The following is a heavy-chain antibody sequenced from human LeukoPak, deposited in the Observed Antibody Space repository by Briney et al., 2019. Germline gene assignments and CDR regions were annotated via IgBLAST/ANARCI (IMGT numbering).Heavy chain of an antibody. D-gene: IGHD3-10*02. J-gene: IGHJ4*02. Sequence: SETLSLTCTVSGGSISSYYWSWIRQPPGKGLEWIGCINYSGSTNYNPSLKSRVTISADTSKNQFSLKLSSVTAADTAVYYCARVRVRGVIPYYFDYWGQGTLVTVSS. CDR3: ARVRVRGVIPYYFDY. V-gene: IGHV4-59*01. CDR1: GGSISSYY. CDR2: INYSGST.